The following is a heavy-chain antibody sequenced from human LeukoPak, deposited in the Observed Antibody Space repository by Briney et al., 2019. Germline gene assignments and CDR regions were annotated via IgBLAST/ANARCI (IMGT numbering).Heavy chain of an antibody. D-gene: IGHD2-2*01. CDR2: ISYDGSNK. CDR3: ARSLYGTRLYYYGMDV. Sequence: GGSLRLSCAASGFTFSSYAMHWVRQAPGKGLEWVAVISYDGSNKYYADSVKGRFTISRDNSKNTLYLQMNSLRAEDTAVYYCARSLYGTRLYYYGMDVWGQGTTVTVSS. J-gene: IGHJ6*02. V-gene: IGHV3-30-3*01. CDR1: GFTFSSYA.